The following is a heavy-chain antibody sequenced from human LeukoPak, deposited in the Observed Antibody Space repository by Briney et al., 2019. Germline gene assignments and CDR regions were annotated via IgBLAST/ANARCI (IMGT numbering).Heavy chain of an antibody. CDR3: ARGGTRWYWYFDL. CDR2: IYTSGST. CDR1: GVSISSYY. V-gene: IGHV4-4*07. J-gene: IGHJ2*01. Sequence: KPSQTLSLTCTASGVSISSYYWSWIRQPAGKELEWIGRIYTSGSTNYNPSLNNRLTMSVDTSKNQFSLELSSVTAADTAVYYCARGGTRWYWYFDLWGRGTLVTVSS. D-gene: IGHD5-24*01.